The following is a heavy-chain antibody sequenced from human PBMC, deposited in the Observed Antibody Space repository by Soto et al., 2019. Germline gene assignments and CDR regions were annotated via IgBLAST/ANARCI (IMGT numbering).Heavy chain of an antibody. CDR2: IFQSGST. J-gene: IGHJ5*02. V-gene: IGHV4-4*02. CDR1: GGTIRSSDW. Sequence: SETLSLTCGVSGGTIRSSDWWTWVXXPXXKGLEWIGEIFQSGSTNYTPSLESRVTISVDKSKNQFSLTLTSVTAADTAVYFCARGRGRYSSGWSWFDPWGQGSLVTVS. CDR3: ARGRGRYSSGWSWFDP. D-gene: IGHD6-19*01.